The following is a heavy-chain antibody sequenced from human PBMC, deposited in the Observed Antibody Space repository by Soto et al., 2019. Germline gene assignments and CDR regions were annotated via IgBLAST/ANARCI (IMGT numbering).Heavy chain of an antibody. V-gene: IGHV1-46*01. Sequence: GASGKVSCKASGYTFTRYDMHWVRQAPGRGLEWMGIINPSGGSTSYAQKFQGRVTMTRDTSTSTVYMELSSLRSEDTAVYYCATELIAAAGSYTQIEYYLDYWGQGTLVTVSS. CDR3: ATELIAAAGSYTQIEYYLDY. CDR1: GYTFTRYD. D-gene: IGHD6-13*01. J-gene: IGHJ4*02. CDR2: INPSGGST.